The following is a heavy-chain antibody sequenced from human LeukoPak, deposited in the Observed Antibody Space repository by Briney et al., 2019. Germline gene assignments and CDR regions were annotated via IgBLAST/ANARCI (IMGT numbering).Heavy chain of an antibody. J-gene: IGHJ3*02. D-gene: IGHD3-3*01. Sequence: GGSLRLSCAASGFTFSSYAMHWVRQVPGKGLEYVAGITSDGDSTYYGNSVKGRFTISRDNSKNTLYLQMGSLRAEDMALYYCARGSRLGVVERDAFDIWGQGTMVTVSS. CDR3: ARGSRLGVVERDAFDI. CDR1: GFTFSSYA. V-gene: IGHV3-64*01. CDR2: ITSDGDST.